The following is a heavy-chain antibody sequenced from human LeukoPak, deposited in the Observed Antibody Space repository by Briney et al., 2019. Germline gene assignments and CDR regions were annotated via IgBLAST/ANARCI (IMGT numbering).Heavy chain of an antibody. D-gene: IGHD6-19*01. CDR2: ISGSGGST. CDR1: GFTFSSYA. CDR3: AKSDISGWYLEDD. J-gene: IGHJ4*02. V-gene: IGHV3-23*01. Sequence: GGSLRLSCAASGFTFSSYAMSWVRQAPGKGLEWVSAISGSGGSTYYADSVKGRFTISRDNSKNSLFLQMNSLRDEDTAIYYCAKSDISGWYLEDDWGQGTLVTVSS.